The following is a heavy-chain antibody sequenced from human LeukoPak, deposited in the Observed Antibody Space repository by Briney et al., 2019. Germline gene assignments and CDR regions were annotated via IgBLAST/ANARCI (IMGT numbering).Heavy chain of an antibody. CDR1: GGSISSDY. CDR3: ARDDHDFWSGYYPDY. V-gene: IGHV4-4*07. D-gene: IGHD3-3*01. J-gene: IGHJ4*02. CDR2: IYTSRST. Sequence: SETLSLTCTVSGGSISSDYWRWIRQPAGKGLEWIGRIYTSRSTNYNPSLKSRVTMSVDTSKNQFSLKLSSVTAADTAVYYCARDDHDFWSGYYPDYWGQGTLVTVSS.